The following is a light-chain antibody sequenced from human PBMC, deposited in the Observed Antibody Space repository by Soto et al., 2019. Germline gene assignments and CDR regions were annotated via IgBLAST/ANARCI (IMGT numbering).Light chain of an antibody. CDR2: DVS. Sequence: QSVLTQPASVSGSPGQSITISCTGTSSDVGGYNYVSWYQQHPGIAPKLMIYDVSNRPSGVSNRFSGSKSGNTASLTISGPQAEDGADYYCSSYTSSSTLVFGGGTK. CDR3: SSYTSSSTLV. J-gene: IGLJ2*01. CDR1: SSDVGGYNY. V-gene: IGLV2-14*01.